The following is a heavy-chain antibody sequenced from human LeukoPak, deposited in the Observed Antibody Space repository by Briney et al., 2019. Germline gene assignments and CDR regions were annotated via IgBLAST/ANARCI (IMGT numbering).Heavy chain of an antibody. CDR1: GYRFTSYW. J-gene: IGHJ5*02. CDR3: ARQPVRYSSSWANWFDP. V-gene: IGHV5-51*01. D-gene: IGHD6-13*01. Sequence: GESLKISCKGSGYRFTSYWIGWVRQMPGKGLEWMGIIYPGDSDTRYSPSFQGQVTISADKSISTAYLQWSSLKASDTAMYYCARQPVRYSSSWANWFDPWGQGTLVTVSS. CDR2: IYPGDSDT.